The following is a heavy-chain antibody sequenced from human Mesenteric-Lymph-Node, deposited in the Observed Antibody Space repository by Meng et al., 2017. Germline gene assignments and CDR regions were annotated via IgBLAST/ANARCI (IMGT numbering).Heavy chain of an antibody. CDR1: GYTFRNYW. D-gene: IGHD5-18*01. Sequence: EGEVWESGGGVVQPGGSLRLSCAVSGYTFRNYWMNWVRRVPGKGLVCVSYINNDGSGTGYADSVKGRFTISRDNAKNTLYLQMNSLRADDTAEYYCARGGSYGSIDYWGQGTLVTVSS. V-gene: IGHV3-74*01. CDR2: INNDGSGT. CDR3: ARGGSYGSIDY. J-gene: IGHJ4*02.